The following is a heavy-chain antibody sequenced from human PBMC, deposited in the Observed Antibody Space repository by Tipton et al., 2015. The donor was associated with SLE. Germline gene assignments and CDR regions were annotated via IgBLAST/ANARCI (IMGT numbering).Heavy chain of an antibody. CDR3: ARDSSSYYYYYGMDV. D-gene: IGHD6-13*01. CDR1: GYTFTNYG. V-gene: IGHV1-18*01. CDR2: ISAYNGNT. J-gene: IGHJ6*02. Sequence: QLVQSGAEVRKPGASVKVSCKASGYTFTNYGISWVRQAPGQGLEWMGWISAYNGNTNYAQKFQGRVTMITDTSTSTAYMELRSLRSDDTAVYYCARDSSSYYYYYGMDVWGQGTTVTVSS.